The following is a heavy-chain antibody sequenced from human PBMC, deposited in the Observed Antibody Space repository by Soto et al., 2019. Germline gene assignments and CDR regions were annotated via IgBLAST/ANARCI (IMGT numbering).Heavy chain of an antibody. CDR2: IYPGDSDT. D-gene: IGHD3-10*01. V-gene: IGHV5-51*01. CDR1: GYSFTSYW. CDR3: ARLYFGGGLWFRELLAQGYYGMDV. Sequence: PGESLKISGKGSGYSFTSYWIGWVRQMPGKGLEWMGIIYPGDSDTRYSPSFQGQVTISADKSISTAYLQWSSLKASDTAMYYCARLYFGGGLWFRELLAQGYYGMDVWGQGTTVTVS. J-gene: IGHJ6*02.